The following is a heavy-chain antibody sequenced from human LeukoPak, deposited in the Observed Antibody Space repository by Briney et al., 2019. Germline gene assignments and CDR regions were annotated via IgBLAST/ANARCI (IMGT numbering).Heavy chain of an antibody. CDR2: IDGSGNSI. CDR3: ARECLTCGGDSYDY. Sequence: GGSLRLSCAASGFTFNIYEFNWVRQAPGKGLEWLSYIDGSGNSIYYADSVKGRFTISRDNAKSSLYLQMNSLRAEDTAVYYCARECLTCGGDSYDYWGQGALSPSPQ. CDR1: GFTFNIYE. V-gene: IGHV3-48*03. J-gene: IGHJ4*02. D-gene: IGHD2-21*01.